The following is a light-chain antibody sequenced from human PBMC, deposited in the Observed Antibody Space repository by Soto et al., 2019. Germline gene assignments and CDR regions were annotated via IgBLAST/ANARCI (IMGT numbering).Light chain of an antibody. V-gene: IGLV2-8*01. J-gene: IGLJ1*01. CDR3: KSYAGSNTYV. CDR2: EVV. CDR1: KSDIGVYDF. Sequence: QSVLTPPPSASGSPGQSVTISCTGTKSDIGVYDFVSWYQHHPGKAPRLIIYEVVQRPSGVPDRFSGSKSGNTASLTVSGLQAADEADYFCKSYAGSNTYVFGSGTKVTVL.